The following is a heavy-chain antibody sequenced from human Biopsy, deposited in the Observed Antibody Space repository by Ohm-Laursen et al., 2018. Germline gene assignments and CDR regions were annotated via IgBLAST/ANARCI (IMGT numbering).Heavy chain of an antibody. Sequence: GTLSLTCTVSGGSVRSPDHRWNWVRRAPGKGLEWIGNIYYSWTTFYSPSLRGRVTMDLDTSKNQFSLRLRSVTSADTAMYYCARQEFATSPLDYWGQGSLVTVSS. V-gene: IGHV4-39*01. J-gene: IGHJ4*02. CDR2: IYYSWTT. D-gene: IGHD3-10*01. CDR1: GGSVRSPDHR. CDR3: ARQEFATSPLDY.